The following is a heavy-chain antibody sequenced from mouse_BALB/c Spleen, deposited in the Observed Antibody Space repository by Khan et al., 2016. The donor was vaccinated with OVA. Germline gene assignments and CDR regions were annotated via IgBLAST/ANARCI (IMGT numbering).Heavy chain of an antibody. V-gene: IGHV5-17*02. CDR2: ISSGSSSI. J-gene: IGHJ2*01. Sequence: EVKLEESGGGLVQPGGSRKLSCAASGFTFSRFGMHWVRQAPEKGLEWVAYISSGSSSIYYADTVKGRFTISRDNPKNTLFLQMTSLRSEDTARYYCARDSNFDYWGQGTTLTVSS. CDR3: ARDSNFDY. CDR1: GFTFSRFG.